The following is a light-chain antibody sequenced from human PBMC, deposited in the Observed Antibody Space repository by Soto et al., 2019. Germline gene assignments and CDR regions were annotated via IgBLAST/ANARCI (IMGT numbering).Light chain of an antibody. CDR3: QQHNSWQT. CDR2: GAS. CDR1: QSVSSN. V-gene: IGKV3-15*01. J-gene: IGKJ1*01. Sequence: EIVMTQSPATLSVSPGERATLSCRASQSVSSNLAWYQQKPGQAPRLLIYGASTRATGIPARFSGSGSGTEFTLTISSLQSEDFAVYYCQQHNSWQTFGQGTKVDIK.